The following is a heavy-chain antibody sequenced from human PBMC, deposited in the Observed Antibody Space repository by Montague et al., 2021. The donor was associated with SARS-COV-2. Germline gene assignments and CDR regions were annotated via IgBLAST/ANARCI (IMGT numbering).Heavy chain of an antibody. CDR2: IYYSWST. V-gene: IGHV4-59*01. Sequence: SETLSLTCTVSGGSIGTYYWNWIRQSPGKGLEWHGYIYYSWSTKYSPSLTSRVTISMATSRDQLSLKLKSVTVADTAVYYCARDIYGDCGYYGLDVWGQGTTVIVSS. D-gene: IGHD2-21*02. CDR3: ARDIYGDCGYYGLDV. J-gene: IGHJ6*02. CDR1: GGSIGTYY.